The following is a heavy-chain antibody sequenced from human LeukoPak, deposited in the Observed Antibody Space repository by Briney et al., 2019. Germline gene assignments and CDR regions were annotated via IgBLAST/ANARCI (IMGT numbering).Heavy chain of an antibody. CDR1: GGTFSSYA. V-gene: IGHV1-69*04. D-gene: IGHD4-23*01. CDR2: IIPILGIA. Sequence: VASVKVSCKASGGTFSSYAISWVRQAPGQGLEWMGRIIPILGIANYAQKFQGRVTITADKSTSTAYMELSSLRSEDTAVYYCAKTVGWRLYYFDYWGQGTLVTVSS. CDR3: AKTVGWRLYYFDY. J-gene: IGHJ4*02.